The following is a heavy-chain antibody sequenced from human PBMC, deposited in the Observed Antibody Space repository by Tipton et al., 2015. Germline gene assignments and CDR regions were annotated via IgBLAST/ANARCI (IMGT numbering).Heavy chain of an antibody. D-gene: IGHD5-24*01. J-gene: IGHJ4*02. Sequence: TLSLTCTVSGDSVSRSDCAWGWIRQAPGKGLEWIGYIDGSGSTSYNPALKSRLTMSVDTSKKEFSLMLSSVTAADTAVYYCARAGMAHFDYWGQGTLVTVSS. CDR1: GDSVSRSDCA. CDR3: ARAGMAHFDY. CDR2: IDGSGST. V-gene: IGHV4-61*08.